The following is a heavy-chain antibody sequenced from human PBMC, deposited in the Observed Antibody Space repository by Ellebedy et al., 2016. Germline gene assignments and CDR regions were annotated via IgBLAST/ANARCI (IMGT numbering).Heavy chain of an antibody. V-gene: IGHV5-10-1*04. Sequence: GESLKISXKGSGYSFTSYWISWVRQMPGKGLEWMGRIDPSDSYTNYSPSFQGQVTISADKSISTAYLQWSSLKASDTAMYYCARQTIRTDAFDIWGQGTMVTVSS. CDR3: ARQTIRTDAFDI. CDR2: IDPSDSYT. D-gene: IGHD1/OR15-1a*01. CDR1: GYSFTSYW. J-gene: IGHJ3*02.